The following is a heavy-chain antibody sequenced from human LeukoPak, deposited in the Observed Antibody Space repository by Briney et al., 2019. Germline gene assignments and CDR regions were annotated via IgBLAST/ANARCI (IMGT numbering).Heavy chain of an antibody. V-gene: IGHV3-23*01. J-gene: IGHJ4*02. Sequence: GGSLRLSCAASGFTFSSYAMSWVRQAPGKGLEWVSAISGSGGSTYYADSVKGRFTISRDNFKNTLYLQMNSPRAEDTAVYYCAKGPSVVVISNFDYWGQGTLVTVSS. D-gene: IGHD3-22*01. CDR3: AKGPSVVVISNFDY. CDR2: ISGSGGST. CDR1: GFTFSSYA.